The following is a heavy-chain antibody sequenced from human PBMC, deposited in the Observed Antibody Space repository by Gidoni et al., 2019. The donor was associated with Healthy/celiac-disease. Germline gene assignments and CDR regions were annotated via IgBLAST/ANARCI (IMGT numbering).Heavy chain of an antibody. J-gene: IGHJ6*02. CDR2: ISAYNGNT. V-gene: IGHV1-18*01. Sequence: QVPLVQSGAEVKKPGASVKVSCKASGYTFTSHDSNCFRQAPGQGLECLGWISAYNGNTNDAQKLQCRVTTTTDTSTSTAYMELRSLRSDDTAVYYCARGSLAPPGELRPDYYYGMDVWGQGTTVTVSS. CDR3: ARGSLAPPGELRPDYYYGMDV. CDR1: GYTFTSHD. D-gene: IGHD1-26*01.